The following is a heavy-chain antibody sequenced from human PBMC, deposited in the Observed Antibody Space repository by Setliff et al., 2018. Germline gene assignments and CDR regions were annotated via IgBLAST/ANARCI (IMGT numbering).Heavy chain of an antibody. J-gene: IGHJ3*02. D-gene: IGHD3-22*01. CDR3: ARDVVPYHYEGAFDI. CDR2: INPSSGRT. V-gene: IGHV1-46*01. CDR1: GYTFTSHY. Sequence: ASVKVSCKASGYTFTSHYMHWVRQAPGLGLEWMGTINPSSGRTSYAQKFQGRVTMTRDTSTSTVYMDMSSPRSEDTAVYYCARDVVPYHYEGAFDIWGQGTMVTVSS.